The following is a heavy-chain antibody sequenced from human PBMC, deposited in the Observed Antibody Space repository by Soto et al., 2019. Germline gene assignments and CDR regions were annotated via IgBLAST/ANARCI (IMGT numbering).Heavy chain of an antibody. CDR1: GGSISSDDYY. CDR3: ARVTPFYFDSTGPMDY. V-gene: IGHV4-30-4*01. J-gene: IGHJ4*02. Sequence: QVQLQESGPGLVKPSQTLSLTCSVSGGSISSDDYYWTWIRQPPGKGLEWIGYIYYNGGTHYNPSRQSRVSISVDTSKNQFSLDLSSLTAADTAVYFCARVTPFYFDSTGPMDYWGQGTLVTVSS. D-gene: IGHD3-22*01. CDR2: IYYNGGT.